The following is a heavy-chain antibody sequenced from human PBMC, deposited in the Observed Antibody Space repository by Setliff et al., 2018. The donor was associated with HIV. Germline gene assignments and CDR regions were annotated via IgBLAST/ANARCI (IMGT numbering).Heavy chain of an antibody. D-gene: IGHD6-19*01. CDR3: ARDSGSGWYGGDY. J-gene: IGHJ4*02. CDR2: ISPIFGEV. Sequence: ASVKVSCKASGGTFRTYGFSWVRQAPGQGLEWMGGISPIFGEVNYAQKFQGRVTINADESTSTVYMELRSLRSEDTAVYYCARDSGSGWYGGDYWGQGTLVTVS. V-gene: IGHV1-69*13. CDR1: GGTFRTYG.